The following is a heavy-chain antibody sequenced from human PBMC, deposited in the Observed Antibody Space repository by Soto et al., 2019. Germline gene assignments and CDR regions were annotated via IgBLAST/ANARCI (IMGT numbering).Heavy chain of an antibody. CDR1: DGVNLGDY. CDR3: ARGPCIVLMVYAIRRNNCLVS. V-gene: IGHV4-59*12. D-gene: IGHD2-8*01. Sequence: TGVEADGVNLGDYRSIIKQPPGKGPERIGYNYYSGSTNYTPSLKSRVTISVYTSKNQFSLKLSSVTAADTAVYYCARGPCIVLMVYAIRRNNCLVSWRQVNRVTVSS. J-gene: IGHJ5*01. CDR2: NYYSGST.